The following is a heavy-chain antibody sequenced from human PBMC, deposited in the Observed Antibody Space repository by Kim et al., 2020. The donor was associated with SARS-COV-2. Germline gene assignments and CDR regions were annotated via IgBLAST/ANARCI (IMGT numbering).Heavy chain of an antibody. Sequence: GGSLRLSCAASGFSFKDYYMTWIRQAPGKGLEWLSYIRDSGTTIYYADSLRGRFTISRDNARNSLYLQLNSLRAEDSAVYYCARVRWGDYYYYMDVWGKGTTVTVSS. D-gene: IGHD1-26*01. J-gene: IGHJ6*03. CDR1: GFSFKDYY. CDR2: IRDSGTTI. CDR3: ARVRWGDYYYYMDV. V-gene: IGHV3-11*01.